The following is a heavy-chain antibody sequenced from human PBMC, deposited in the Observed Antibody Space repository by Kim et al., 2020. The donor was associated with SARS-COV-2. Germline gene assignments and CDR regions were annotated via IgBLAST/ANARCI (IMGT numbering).Heavy chain of an antibody. CDR3: AKDIYYGSGRFAFDI. D-gene: IGHD3-10*01. CDR1: GFTFSSYG. V-gene: IGHV3-30*18. J-gene: IGHJ3*02. CDR2: ISYDGSNK. Sequence: GGSLRLSCAASGFTFSSYGMHWVRQAPGKGLEWVAVISYDGSNKYYADSVKGRFTISRDNSKNTLYLQMNSLRAEDTAVYYCAKDIYYGSGRFAFDIWGQGTMVTVSS.